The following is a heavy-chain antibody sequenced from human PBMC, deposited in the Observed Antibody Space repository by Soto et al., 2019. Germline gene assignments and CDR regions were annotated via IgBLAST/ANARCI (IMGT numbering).Heavy chain of an antibody. Sequence: SETLSLTCAVYGGSFSGYYWSWIRQPPGKGLEWIGEINHSGSTNYNPSLKSRVTISVDTSKIQFSLKLSSVTAADTAVYYCARLPRRPHYYYYYGMDVWGQGTTVTVSS. V-gene: IGHV4-34*01. D-gene: IGHD6-6*01. CDR1: GGSFSGYY. CDR3: ARLPRRPHYYYYYGMDV. J-gene: IGHJ6*02. CDR2: INHSGST.